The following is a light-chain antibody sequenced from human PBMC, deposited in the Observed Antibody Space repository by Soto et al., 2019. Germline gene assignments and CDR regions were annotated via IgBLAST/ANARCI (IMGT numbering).Light chain of an antibody. CDR2: SND. J-gene: IGLJ1*01. CDR1: SSTIGSNT. CDR3: AAWDENLRGV. Sequence: QSVLTQPPSASGPPGQRVTISCSGSSSTIGSNTVTWYQQLPGTAPRVLIHSNDQRPSCVPDRFSGSKSGTSASLAISGLHSEDEADYYCAAWDENLRGVFGTGTKVTVL. V-gene: IGLV1-44*01.